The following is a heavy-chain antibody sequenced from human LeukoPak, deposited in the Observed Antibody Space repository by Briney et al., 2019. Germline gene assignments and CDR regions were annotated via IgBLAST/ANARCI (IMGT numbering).Heavy chain of an antibody. Sequence: GGSLRLSCAASGFTVNNNYMTWVRQAPGKGLEWVSVIYSGGSTYYADSVKGRFTISRDHSKNTLYLQMNSLRAEDTAVYYCARESSYGYMDVWGKGTTVTVSS. J-gene: IGHJ6*03. CDR3: ARESSYGYMDV. D-gene: IGHD5-18*01. CDR1: GFTVNNNY. V-gene: IGHV3-53*01. CDR2: IYSGGST.